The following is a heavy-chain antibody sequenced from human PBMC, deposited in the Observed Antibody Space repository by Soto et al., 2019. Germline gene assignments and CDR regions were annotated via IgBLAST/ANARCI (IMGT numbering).Heavy chain of an antibody. CDR2: ISYDGSNK. D-gene: IGHD2-21*02. CDR3: AKNGGGDWEDAFDI. V-gene: IGHV3-30*18. CDR1: GFTFSSYG. J-gene: IGHJ3*02. Sequence: QVQLVESGGGVVQPGRSLRLSCAASGFTFSSYGMHWVRQAPGKGLEWVAVISYDGSNKYYADSVKGRFTISRDTSKNTLYLQMNSLRAEDTAVYYCAKNGGGDWEDAFDIWGQGTMVTVSS.